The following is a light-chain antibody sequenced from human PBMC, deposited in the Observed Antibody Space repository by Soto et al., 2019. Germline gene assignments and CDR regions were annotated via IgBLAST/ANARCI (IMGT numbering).Light chain of an antibody. CDR3: QQYGSSPGT. Sequence: EIVLTQSPATLSLSPGDRATLSCRASKSVGNYLAWYQQKPGQLPRLLIYDVSNRATGIPARFSGTGSGTDFTLTISTLEPEDFAVYYCQQYGSSPGTFGQGTKVDIK. J-gene: IGKJ1*01. CDR2: DVS. CDR1: KSVGNY. V-gene: IGKV3-11*01.